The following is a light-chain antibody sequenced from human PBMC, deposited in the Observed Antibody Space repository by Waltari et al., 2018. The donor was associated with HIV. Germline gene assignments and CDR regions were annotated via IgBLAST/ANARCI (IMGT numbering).Light chain of an antibody. J-gene: IGLJ2*01. CDR1: SSDVGGYNY. Sequence: QSALTQPASVSGSPGQSITISCTGTSSDVGGYNYVSWYQQHPGKAPKLMSYEVSNRPSGVSNRFSGSKSGNTASLTISGLQAEDEADYYCSSYTSSSTPYVVFGGGNKLTVL. V-gene: IGLV2-14*01. CDR3: SSYTSSSTPYVV. CDR2: EVS.